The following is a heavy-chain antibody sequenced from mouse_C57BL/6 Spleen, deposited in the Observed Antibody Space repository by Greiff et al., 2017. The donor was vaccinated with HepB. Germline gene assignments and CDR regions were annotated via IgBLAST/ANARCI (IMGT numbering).Heavy chain of an antibody. CDR2: INPGSGGT. CDR3: ARWGDYAMDY. Sequence: VQVVESGAELVRPGTSVKVSCKASGYAFTNYLIEWVKQRPGQGLEWIGVINPGSGGTNYNEKFKGKATLTADKSSSTAYMQLSSLTSEDSAVYFCARWGDYAMDYWGQGTSVTVSS. CDR1: GYAFTNYL. V-gene: IGHV1-54*01. J-gene: IGHJ4*01.